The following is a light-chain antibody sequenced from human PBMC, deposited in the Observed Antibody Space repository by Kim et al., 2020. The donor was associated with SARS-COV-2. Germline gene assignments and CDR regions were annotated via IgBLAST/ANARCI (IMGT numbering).Light chain of an antibody. V-gene: IGLV2-14*03. J-gene: IGLJ2*01. CDR3: SSYTSSSTVV. Sequence: GQSITISCTGTSSDVRGYNYVSWYQQHPGKASKLMIYSVSHRPSGVSNRFSGSKSGNTASLTISGLQAEDEADYYCSSYTSSSTVVFGGGTQLTVL. CDR2: SVS. CDR1: SSDVRGYNY.